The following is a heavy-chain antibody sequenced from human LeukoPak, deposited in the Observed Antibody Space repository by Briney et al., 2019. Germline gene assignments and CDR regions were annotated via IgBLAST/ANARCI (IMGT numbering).Heavy chain of an antibody. J-gene: IGHJ3*02. CDR1: GGSISSYY. Sequence: PSETLSLTCAVSGGSISSYYWSWIRQPPGKGLEWIGDIYYSGSTNYNPSLKSRVTISVDTSKNQFSLKLSSVTAADAAVYYCAGGDIVVVPAAGDAFDIWGQGTMVTVSS. CDR2: IYYSGST. D-gene: IGHD2-2*01. CDR3: AGGDIVVVPAAGDAFDI. V-gene: IGHV4-59*01.